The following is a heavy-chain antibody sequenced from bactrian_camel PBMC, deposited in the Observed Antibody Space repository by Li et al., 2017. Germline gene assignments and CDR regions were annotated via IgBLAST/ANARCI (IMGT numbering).Heavy chain of an antibody. CDR2: LSARGALT. CDR1: GYTYNRNC. Sequence: VQLVESGGGSVQAGGSLRLSCAASGYTYNRNCMAWFRQAPGKEREGVATLSARGALTYSESVKGRFTISQDAFKGTMYLQMNNLQPEDTAMYYCAEGRGSRGEHCYSLNYWGQGTQVTVS. V-gene: IGHV3S1*01. D-gene: IGHD6*01. CDR3: AEGRGSRGEHCYSLNY. J-gene: IGHJ4*01.